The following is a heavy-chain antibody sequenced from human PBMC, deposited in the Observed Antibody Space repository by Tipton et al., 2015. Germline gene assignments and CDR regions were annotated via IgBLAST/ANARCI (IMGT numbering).Heavy chain of an antibody. CDR2: IYFSGST. Sequence: TLSLTCTVSGGSISTSTYYWGWIRQPPGMGLEWIGYIYFSGSTNYNPSLKSRVTISVDTSKNQFSLKLSSVTAADTAVYYCARRRGYSYGRYFDYWGQGTLVTVSS. CDR1: GGSISTSTYY. CDR3: ARRRGYSYGRYFDY. D-gene: IGHD5-18*01. V-gene: IGHV4-61*05. J-gene: IGHJ4*02.